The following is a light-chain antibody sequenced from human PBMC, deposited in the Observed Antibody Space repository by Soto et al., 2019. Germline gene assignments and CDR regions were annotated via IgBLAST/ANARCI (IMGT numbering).Light chain of an antibody. CDR3: QQFSKWPPA. V-gene: IGKV3D-15*01. Sequence: ELLMTQSPATLSLSPGERATLSCRASQSVSSNLAWYQQKPGQAPRLLIYDASTRATGIPARFSGSVSGTEFTLTISSQDSEDFAVYYCQQFSKWPPAFGQGSKVEIK. CDR1: QSVSSN. J-gene: IGKJ1*01. CDR2: DAS.